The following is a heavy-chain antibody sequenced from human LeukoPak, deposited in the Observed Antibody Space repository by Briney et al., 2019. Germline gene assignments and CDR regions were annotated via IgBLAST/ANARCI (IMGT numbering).Heavy chain of an antibody. Sequence: ASVKVSCKASGCTFTSYYMHWVRQAPGQGLEWMGIINPSGGSTSYAQKFQGRVTMTRDTSTSTVYMELSSLRSEDTAVYYCARDLAMGIDSDAFDIWGQGTMVTVSS. CDR1: GCTFTSYY. J-gene: IGHJ3*02. D-gene: IGHD6-19*01. CDR3: ARDLAMGIDSDAFDI. CDR2: INPSGGST. V-gene: IGHV1-46*01.